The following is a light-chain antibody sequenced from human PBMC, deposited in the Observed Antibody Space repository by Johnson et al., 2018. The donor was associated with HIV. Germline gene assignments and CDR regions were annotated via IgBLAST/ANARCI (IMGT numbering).Light chain of an antibody. J-gene: IGLJ1*01. CDR3: GTWDSSLSAYV. V-gene: IGLV1-51*02. Sequence: HSVLTQPPSVSAAPGQKVTISCSGSSSNIVNNYVSWYQQLPGTAPKLLIYENNKRPSGIPDRFSGSKSGTSATLGITGLQTGDEADYYCGTWDSSLSAYVFGTGTKVTVL. CDR1: SSNIVNNY. CDR2: ENN.